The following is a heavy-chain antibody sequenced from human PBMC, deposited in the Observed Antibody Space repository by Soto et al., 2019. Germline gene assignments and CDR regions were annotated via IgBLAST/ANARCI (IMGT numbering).Heavy chain of an antibody. J-gene: IGHJ5*02. CDR2: INPSGGST. Sequence: ASVKVSCKASGGTFSIYAISWVLQAPGQGLEWMGIINPSGGSTSYAQKFQGRVTMTRDTSTSTVYMELSSLRSEDTAVYYCARDRQLLWFGELLSARGWFDPWGQGALVTVSS. CDR3: ARDRQLLWFGELLSARGWFDP. D-gene: IGHD3-10*01. V-gene: IGHV1-46*03. CDR1: GGTFSIYA.